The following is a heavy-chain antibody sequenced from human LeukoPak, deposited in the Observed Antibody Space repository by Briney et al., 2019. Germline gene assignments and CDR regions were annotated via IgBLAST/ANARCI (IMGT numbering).Heavy chain of an antibody. Sequence: GGSLRLSCEASGFTFSSYAMSWVPQAPGKGLEWVSAISGSGGSTYYADSVKGRFTISRDNSKNTLYLQMNSLRAEDTAVYYCATLLGYSSGWYYWGQGTLVTVSS. CDR3: ATLLGYSSGWYY. J-gene: IGHJ4*02. V-gene: IGHV3-23*01. CDR2: ISGSGGST. D-gene: IGHD6-19*01. CDR1: GFTFSSYA.